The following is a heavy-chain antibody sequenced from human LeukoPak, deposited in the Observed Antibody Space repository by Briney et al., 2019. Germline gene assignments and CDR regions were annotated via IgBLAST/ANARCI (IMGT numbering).Heavy chain of an antibody. Sequence: PGGSPRLSCAASGFSFSDFSMNWVRQAPGKGLEWVSYITSSSKTIYYSDSERGRFTISRDNAKNSLFLQMSSLRDEDTAVYYCARIRPGYYFDYWGQGTLVTVSS. CDR1: GFSFSDFS. J-gene: IGHJ4*02. CDR2: ITSSSKTI. CDR3: ARIRPGYYFDY. V-gene: IGHV3-48*02.